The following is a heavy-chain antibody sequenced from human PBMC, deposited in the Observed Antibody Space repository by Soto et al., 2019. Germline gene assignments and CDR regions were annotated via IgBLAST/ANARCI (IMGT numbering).Heavy chain of an antibody. CDR2: ISYDGSNK. Sequence: QVQLVESGGGVVQPGRSLRLSCAASGFTFGSYGMHWVRQAAGKGLEWVAVISYDGSNKYYADSVKGRFTISRDNSKNTLYLQMNSLRAEDTAVYYCAKGAVEWELQTPMYYYYYGMDVWGQGTTVTVSS. CDR1: GFTFGSYG. J-gene: IGHJ6*02. CDR3: AKGAVEWELQTPMYYYYYGMDV. V-gene: IGHV3-30*18. D-gene: IGHD1-26*01.